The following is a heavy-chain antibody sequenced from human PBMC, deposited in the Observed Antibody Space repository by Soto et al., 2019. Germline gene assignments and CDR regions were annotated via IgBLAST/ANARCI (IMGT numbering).Heavy chain of an antibody. J-gene: IGHJ3*02. CDR2: ISSSGSGI. CDR1: GSTFSDYY. D-gene: IGHD2-15*01. CDR3: ARAYSDAFDI. Sequence: GGSLRLSCVASGSTFSDYYMTWIRQAPGKGLEWVAYISSSGSGIYYPDSVKGRFTISRDNAKNSLYLQMSSLRAEDTAVYYCARAYSDAFDIWGQGTMVTVSS. V-gene: IGHV3-11*01.